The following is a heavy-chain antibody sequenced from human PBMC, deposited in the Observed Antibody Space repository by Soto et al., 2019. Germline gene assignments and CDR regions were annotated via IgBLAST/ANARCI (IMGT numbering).Heavy chain of an antibody. CDR1: GYSFTSYW. Sequence: GESLKISCKGSGYSFTSYWIGWVRQMPGKGLEWMGIIYPGDSDTRYSPSFQGQVTISADKSISTAYLQWSSLKASDTAMYYCASTMSYDFWSGSYSYWGQGTLVTVSS. CDR3: ASTMSYDFWSGSYSY. V-gene: IGHV5-51*01. J-gene: IGHJ4*02. CDR2: IYPGDSDT. D-gene: IGHD3-3*01.